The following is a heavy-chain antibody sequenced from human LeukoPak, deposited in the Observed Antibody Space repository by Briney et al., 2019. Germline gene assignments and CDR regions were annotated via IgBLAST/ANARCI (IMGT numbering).Heavy chain of an antibody. CDR2: SNGATT. D-gene: IGHD3-3*01. Sequence: SNGATTEYPASFKGTFTISSHDSKRIAYLKMNSLKNDDTAVYYCTSGLYYDSWSDLFDYWGQGTLVTVSS. CDR3: TSGLYYDSWSDLFDY. V-gene: IGHV3-49*02. J-gene: IGHJ4*02.